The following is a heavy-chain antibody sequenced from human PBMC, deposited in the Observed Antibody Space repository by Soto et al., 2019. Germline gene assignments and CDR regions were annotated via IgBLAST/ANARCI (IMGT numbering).Heavy chain of an antibody. CDR1: GFNFDEFS. CDR2: ISWNNHVI. Sequence: VELVESGGGLTEPGRSLRLSCAASGFNFDEFSMHWVRQVPGKGPEWVSGISWNNHVIGYAGSVKGRFTISRDNAKNSLFLQMNGLRSEDTALYYCAKDDHCSGRGCYGGFDSWGQGVLVTVSP. D-gene: IGHD2-15*01. CDR3: AKDDHCSGRGCYGGFDS. J-gene: IGHJ4*02. V-gene: IGHV3-9*01.